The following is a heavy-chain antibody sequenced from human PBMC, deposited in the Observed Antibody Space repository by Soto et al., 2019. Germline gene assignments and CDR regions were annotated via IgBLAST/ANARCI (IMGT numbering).Heavy chain of an antibody. Sequence: GESLKISCKGSGYSFTSYWIGWVRQMPGKGLEWMGIIYPGDSDTRYSPSFQGQVTISADKSISTAYLQWSSLKASDTAMYYCARHGAYYDSSGYYYTQGSDYWGQGTLVTSPQ. CDR1: GYSFTSYW. J-gene: IGHJ4*02. CDR2: IYPGDSDT. V-gene: IGHV5-51*01. D-gene: IGHD3-22*01. CDR3: ARHGAYYDSSGYYYTQGSDY.